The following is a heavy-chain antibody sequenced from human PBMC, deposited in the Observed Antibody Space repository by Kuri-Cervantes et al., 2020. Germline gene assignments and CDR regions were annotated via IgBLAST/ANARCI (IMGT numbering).Heavy chain of an antibody. V-gene: IGHV3-53*05. CDR3: AKDMTSGGGYNSYQYYGMDV. Sequence: GGSLRLSCAASGFTVSSNYMSWVRQAPGKGLEWVSVIYSGGSTYYADSVKGRFTISRDNSKNTLYLQMNSLRAEDTAVYYCAKDMTSGGGYNSYQYYGMDVWGQGNTVTVSS. D-gene: IGHD5-12*01. CDR2: IYSGGST. J-gene: IGHJ6*02. CDR1: GFTVSSNY.